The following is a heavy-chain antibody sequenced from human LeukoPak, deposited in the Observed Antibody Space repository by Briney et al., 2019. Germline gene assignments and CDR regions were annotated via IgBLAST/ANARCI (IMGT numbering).Heavy chain of an antibody. D-gene: IGHD6-6*01. V-gene: IGHV3-7*01. J-gene: IGHJ4*02. CDR3: ARIAARPFFDF. CDR1: GFIFSDNW. Sequence: GGSLRLSCAASGFIFSDNWMIWVCQAPGKGLEWVANIKQDGSDKYYVDSVKGRFTISRDNAKSSLSLQMNSLRAEDTAVYYCARIAARPFFDFWGQGTLVTVSS. CDR2: IKQDGSDK.